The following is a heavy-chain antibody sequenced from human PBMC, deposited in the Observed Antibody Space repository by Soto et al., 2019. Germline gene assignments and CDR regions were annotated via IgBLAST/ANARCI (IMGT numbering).Heavy chain of an antibody. J-gene: IGHJ3*01. CDR3: TRGSGGGVGRAFDF. D-gene: IGHD3-16*01. V-gene: IGHV1-18*01. CDR2: ISGYNGNT. CDR1: GYIFTNFG. Sequence: QVQLVQSGAEVKKPGASVRVSCKASGYIFTNFGITWVRQAPGRGLEWMGYISGYNGNTNYAQELQGRLTMTTDTSTTTAHMELGSLRSDDTAVYYCTRGSGGGVGRAFDFWGQGTMVTVSS.